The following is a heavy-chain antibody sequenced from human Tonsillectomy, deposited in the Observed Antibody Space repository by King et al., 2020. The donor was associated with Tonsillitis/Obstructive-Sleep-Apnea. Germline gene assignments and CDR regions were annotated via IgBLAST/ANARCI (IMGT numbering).Heavy chain of an antibody. Sequence: QLVQSGAEVKKPGSSVKVSCKASGDTFSSYAISWVRQAPGQGLEWMGGIIPILTIKNYAQKFQGRVTLIADKSTSTAYMELSSLRSEDTAVYYCAREDFGAYSWNGMDVWGPGTTVTVSS. V-gene: IGHV1-69*10. CDR1: GDTFSSYA. CDR2: IIPILTIK. CDR3: AREDFGAYSWNGMDV. J-gene: IGHJ6*02. D-gene: IGHD4-17*01.